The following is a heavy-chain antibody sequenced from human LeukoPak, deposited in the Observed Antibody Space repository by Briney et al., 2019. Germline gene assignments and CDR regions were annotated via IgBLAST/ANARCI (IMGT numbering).Heavy chain of an antibody. D-gene: IGHD5-24*01. CDR3: ARLRDGRWLLEY. J-gene: IGHJ4*02. CDR1: GGSISSSGYY. V-gene: IGHV4-39*01. Sequence: SETLSLTCTASGGSISSSGYYWGWIRQPPGKGLEWIASINYSGTTYYNPSLKSRVTISENRSKNQFSLKLSSVTAADTAVYYCARLRDGRWLLEYWGQGTLVTVSS. CDR2: INYSGTT.